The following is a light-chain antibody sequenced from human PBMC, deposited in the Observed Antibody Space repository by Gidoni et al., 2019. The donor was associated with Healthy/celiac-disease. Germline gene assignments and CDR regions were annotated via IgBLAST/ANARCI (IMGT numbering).Light chain of an antibody. CDR3: QQYNNWPRT. CDR1: QSVSSN. CDR2: GAS. Sequence: EIVMTQSPATLSVSPGERATLSCRASQSVSSNLAWYQQKPGQAPRLLSYGASTRATGIPARFSGSGSGTEFTLTISSLQSEDFAVYYCQQYNNWPRTFXQXTKVXIK. V-gene: IGKV3-15*01. J-gene: IGKJ1*01.